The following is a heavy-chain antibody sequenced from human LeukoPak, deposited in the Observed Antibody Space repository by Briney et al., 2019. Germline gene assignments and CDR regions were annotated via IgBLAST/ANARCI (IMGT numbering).Heavy chain of an antibody. J-gene: IGHJ4*02. CDR1: GYTFTGYY. D-gene: IGHD3-22*01. Sequence: ASVKDSCKASGYTFTGYYMHWVRQAPGQGLEWMGWINPNSGGTNYAQKFQGRVTMTRDTSISTAYMELSRLRSDDTAVYYCARDRGNYYDSSHSSIDYWGQGTLVTVSS. CDR2: INPNSGGT. V-gene: IGHV1-2*02. CDR3: ARDRGNYYDSSHSSIDY.